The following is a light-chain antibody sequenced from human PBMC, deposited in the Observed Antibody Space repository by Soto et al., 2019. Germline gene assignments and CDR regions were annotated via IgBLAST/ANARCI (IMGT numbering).Light chain of an antibody. J-gene: IGKJ1*01. Sequence: DIQMTQSPSTLSASVGDRVIITCRASQSISSWLAWYQQKPETAPKLLLYKASTLQSGVQSRFSGSGSGTEFTLTISSLQADDSATYYCQQYSDNWTFGQGTKVEIK. CDR1: QSISSW. CDR2: KAS. CDR3: QQYSDNWT. V-gene: IGKV1-5*03.